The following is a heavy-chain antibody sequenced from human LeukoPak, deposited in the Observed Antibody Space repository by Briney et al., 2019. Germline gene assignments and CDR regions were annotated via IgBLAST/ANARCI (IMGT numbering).Heavy chain of an antibody. J-gene: IGHJ3*02. D-gene: IGHD5-24*01. CDR3: ARDADLGATVIGAFDI. CDR2: LHTSGST. V-gene: IGHV4-61*02. CDR1: GGSISSGSYY. Sequence: PSETLSLTCTVSGGSISSGSYYWSWIRQPAGKGLQWIGRLHTSGSTNYNPSLGSRVTISVDTSKNQFSLKLRSITAADTAVYYCARDADLGATVIGAFDIWGQGTMVTVSS.